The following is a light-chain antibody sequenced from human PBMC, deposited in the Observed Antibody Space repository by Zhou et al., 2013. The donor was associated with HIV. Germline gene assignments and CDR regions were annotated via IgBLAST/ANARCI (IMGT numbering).Light chain of an antibody. V-gene: IGKV1-39*01. J-gene: IGKJ1*01. CDR3: QQSYTTPTWT. CDR1: QSIRSS. CDR2: AAS. Sequence: DIQMTQSPSSLSASVGDRVTITCRASQSIRSSLNWYQHKPGKGPKLLIYAASSLQGGVPARFSGSGSGTDFTLTISSLQPEDFATYYCQQSYTTPTWTFGQGTKVEMK.